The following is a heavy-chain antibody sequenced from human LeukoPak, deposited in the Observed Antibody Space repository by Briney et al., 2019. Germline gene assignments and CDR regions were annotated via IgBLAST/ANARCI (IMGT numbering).Heavy chain of an antibody. V-gene: IGHV1-8*01. CDR2: MSPNSGNT. CDR3: ARAPVELTGDRYFDY. D-gene: IGHD7-27*01. Sequence: PVASVKVSCTASGYTFTSYDINWVRQATGQGLEWMGWMSPNSGNTGYAEKVQGRVTITRNTSISTAYMELSSLRSEDTAVYYCARAPVELTGDRYFDYWGQGTLVTVSS. J-gene: IGHJ4*02. CDR1: GYTFTSYD.